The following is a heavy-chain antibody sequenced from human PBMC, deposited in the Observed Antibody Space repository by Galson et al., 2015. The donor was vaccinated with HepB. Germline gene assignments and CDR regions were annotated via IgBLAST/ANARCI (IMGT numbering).Heavy chain of an antibody. CDR3: AKEYSGYDRRDAFDI. D-gene: IGHD5-12*01. V-gene: IGHV3-30*18. CDR1: GFTFSSYG. J-gene: IGHJ3*02. CDR2: ISYDGSNK. Sequence: SLRLSCAASGFTFSSYGMHWVRQAPGKGLEWVAVISYDGSNKYYADSVKGRFTISRDNSKNTLYLQMNSLRAEDTAVYYCAKEYSGYDRRDAFDIWGQGTMVTVSS.